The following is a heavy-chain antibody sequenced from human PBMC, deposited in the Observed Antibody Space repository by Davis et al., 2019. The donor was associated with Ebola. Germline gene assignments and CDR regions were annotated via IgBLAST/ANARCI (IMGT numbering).Heavy chain of an antibody. Sequence: GGSLRLSCAASGFTFSSYAMSWVRQAPGKGLEWVSAISGSGGSPYYADSVKGRFTISRDNSKTTLYLQMNSLRAEDTAVYYCAKAADDSSGWDAFDIWGQGTMVTVSS. D-gene: IGHD3-22*01. V-gene: IGHV3-23*01. J-gene: IGHJ3*02. CDR3: AKAADDSSGWDAFDI. CDR2: ISGSGGSP. CDR1: GFTFSSYA.